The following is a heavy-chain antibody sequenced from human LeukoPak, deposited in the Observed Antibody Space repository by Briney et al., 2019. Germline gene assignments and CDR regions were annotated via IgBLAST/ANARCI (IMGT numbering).Heavy chain of an antibody. CDR3: AREHCGGDCYSFDY. D-gene: IGHD2-21*02. CDR2: IYYSGST. Sequence: LSLTGAGYGWSFSGYYWGWIRQGPGKGLEWMGSIYYSGSTYDNPSLKSRVTISVDTSKTQFSLNLSSVTAAATAVYYCAREHCGGDCYSFDYWGQGTLVTVSS. V-gene: IGHV4-34*11. CDR1: GWSFSGYY. J-gene: IGHJ4*02.